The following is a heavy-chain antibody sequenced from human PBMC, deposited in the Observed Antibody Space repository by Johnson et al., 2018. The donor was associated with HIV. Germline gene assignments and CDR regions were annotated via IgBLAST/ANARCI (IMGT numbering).Heavy chain of an antibody. CDR1: GFTFRSYA. CDR2: IGYDGNDK. Sequence: QVQLVESGGDVVQPGRSLRLSCAASGFTFRSYAMHWVRQAPGKGLEWVAAIGYDGNDKDYADSVKGRFTISRDNSRNTLYLHLNSLRAVDTAVYYCARGDSSGWYRYAFDIWGQGTMVTVSS. V-gene: IGHV3-30*04. J-gene: IGHJ3*02. CDR3: ARGDSSGWYRYAFDI. D-gene: IGHD6-19*01.